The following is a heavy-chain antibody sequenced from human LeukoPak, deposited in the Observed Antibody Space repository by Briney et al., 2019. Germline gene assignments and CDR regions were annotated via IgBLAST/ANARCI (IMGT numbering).Heavy chain of an antibody. D-gene: IGHD5-12*01. CDR2: ISYDGSNK. CDR1: GFTFSTYG. J-gene: IGHJ4*02. CDR3: AKDGYSGFDYYFHY. V-gene: IGHV3-30*18. Sequence: GGSLRLSCAASGFTFSTYGMHWVRQVPGKGLEWVATISYDGSNKYHSDSVKGRFTISRDNSKNTLYLQMNSLRAEDTAVYYCAKDGYSGFDYYFHYWGQGTLVTVSS.